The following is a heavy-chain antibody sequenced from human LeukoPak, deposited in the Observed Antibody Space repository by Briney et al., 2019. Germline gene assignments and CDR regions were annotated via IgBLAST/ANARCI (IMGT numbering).Heavy chain of an antibody. Sequence: GGSLRLSCAASGFTFSSYWMSWVRQAPGKGLEWVASIKQDGSEEYCVDSVKGRFTTSRDNANNSLYLQMNSLRADDTAVYYCARDIGLRKAAPPGWFDPWGQGALVTVSS. D-gene: IGHD6-6*01. J-gene: IGHJ5*02. CDR1: GFTFSSYW. CDR2: IKQDGSEE. CDR3: ARDIGLRKAAPPGWFDP. V-gene: IGHV3-7*01.